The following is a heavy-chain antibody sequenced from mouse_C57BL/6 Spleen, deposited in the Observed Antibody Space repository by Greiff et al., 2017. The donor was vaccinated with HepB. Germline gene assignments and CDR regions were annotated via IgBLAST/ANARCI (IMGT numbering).Heavy chain of an antibody. D-gene: IGHD1-1*01. CDR1: GFTFSDYY. Sequence: EVKLMESGGGLVQPGGSLKLSCAASGFTFSDYYMYWVRQTPEKRLEWVAYISNGGGSTYYPDTVKGRFTISRDNAKNTLYLQMSRLKSEDTAMYYCARHGYYGLDYWGQGTTLTVSS. CDR3: ARHGYYGLDY. J-gene: IGHJ2*01. CDR2: ISNGGGST. V-gene: IGHV5-12*01.